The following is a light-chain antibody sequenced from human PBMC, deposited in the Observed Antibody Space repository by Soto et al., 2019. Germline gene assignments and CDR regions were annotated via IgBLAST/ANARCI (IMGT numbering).Light chain of an antibody. J-gene: IGKJ1*01. CDR2: KAS. Sequence: DIQMTQSPSTLSASVGDRVTITCRASQSISSWLAWYQQKPGKAPKLLIYKASSLESGVPSRFSGSVSGTEFTLTISSLQHDDFATYYCQQYNSYWTFGQGTKVEIK. CDR1: QSISSW. CDR3: QQYNSYWT. V-gene: IGKV1-5*03.